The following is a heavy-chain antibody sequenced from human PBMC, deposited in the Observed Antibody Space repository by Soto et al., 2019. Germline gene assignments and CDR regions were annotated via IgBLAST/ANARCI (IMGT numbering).Heavy chain of an antibody. CDR1: GFTADDYA. D-gene: IGHD2-21*02. CDR3: AKVMKCGGMTTINSFDS. Sequence: EVQLVESGGGLVQPGRSLRLSCVASGFTADDYAMHWVRQAPGKGLEWVSGISSNSDTIDYADSVKGRFTISRDNSKNGLFLQMNRLRPEDTALYYCAKVMKCGGMTTINSFDSWGPGTLVTVSS. J-gene: IGHJ4*02. CDR2: ISSNSDTI. V-gene: IGHV3-9*02.